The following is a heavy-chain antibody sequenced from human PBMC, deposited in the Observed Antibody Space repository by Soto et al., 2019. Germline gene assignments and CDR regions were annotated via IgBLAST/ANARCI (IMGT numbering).Heavy chain of an antibody. Sequence: GGSLRLSCAASGFTFSSYGMHWVRQAPGKGLEWVAVISYDGSNKYYADSVKGRFTISRDNSKNTLYLQMNSLRAEDTAVYYCAKDLKDSSWYPRWDYYYYYYMDVWGKGTTVTVSS. CDR1: GFTFSSYG. D-gene: IGHD6-13*01. CDR3: AKDLKDSSWYPRWDYYYYYYMDV. V-gene: IGHV3-30*18. CDR2: ISYDGSNK. J-gene: IGHJ6*03.